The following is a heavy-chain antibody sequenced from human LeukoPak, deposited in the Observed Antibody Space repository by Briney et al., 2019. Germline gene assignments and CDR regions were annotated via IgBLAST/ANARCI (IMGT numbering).Heavy chain of an antibody. V-gene: IGHV1-18*01. D-gene: IGHD3-16*02. CDR2: ISAYNGNT. Sequence: VASVKVSCKASGYTFISYGISWVRQAPGQGLEWMGWISAYNGNTNYAQKLQGRVTMTTDTSTSTVYMDLSNLRSDDTAIYYCARESLGPNHTVVIVATGHDAFDIWGQGTMVTVSS. CDR3: ARESLGPNHTVVIVATGHDAFDI. J-gene: IGHJ3*02. CDR1: GYTFISYG.